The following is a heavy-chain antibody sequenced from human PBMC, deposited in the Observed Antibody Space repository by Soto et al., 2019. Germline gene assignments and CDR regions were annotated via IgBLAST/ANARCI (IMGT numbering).Heavy chain of an antibody. D-gene: IGHD6-13*01. CDR1: GFSFSSYA. CDR2: ILYDGSKK. Sequence: QVQLVESGGGVVQPGRSLRLSCAASGFSFSSYAMHWVRQAPGKGLEWVAVILYDGSKKYYADSVKGRFTISRDNSKNMLDLQMNSLRAEDQAVYYCAREAGPQLVWSGLDPRGQGTLTTVSS. CDR3: AREAGPQLVWSGLDP. V-gene: IGHV3-30-3*01. J-gene: IGHJ5*02.